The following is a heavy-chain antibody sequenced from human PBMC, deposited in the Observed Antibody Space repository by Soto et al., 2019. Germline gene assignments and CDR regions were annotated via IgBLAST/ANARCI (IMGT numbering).Heavy chain of an antibody. Sequence: LSLTCAVSGGSIDSGAFSLSWIRQPPGKGLEWIGYVTRSGTAYSIPSLNGRLTLSVDSSQTQFSLKLTSVTAADSAFYYCARIHWAQSSLDYWGRGILVTVSS. V-gene: IGHV4-30-2*01. J-gene: IGHJ4*02. CDR2: VTRSGTA. CDR1: GGSIDSGAFS. CDR3: ARIHWAQSSLDY. D-gene: IGHD6-19*01.